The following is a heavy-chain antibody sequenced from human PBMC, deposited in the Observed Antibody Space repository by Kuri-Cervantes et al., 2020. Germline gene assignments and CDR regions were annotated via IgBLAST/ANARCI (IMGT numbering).Heavy chain of an antibody. J-gene: IGHJ4*02. CDR3: ASGEYYFDY. Sequence: ASVKVSCKASGGTFSSFGITWVRQAPGQGLEWMGWINPNSGGTNYAQKFQGRVTMTRDTSISTAYMELSRLRSDDTAVYYCASGEYYFDYWGQGTLVTVSS. V-gene: IGHV1-2*02. D-gene: IGHD2/OR15-2a*01. CDR2: INPNSGGT. CDR1: GGTFSSFG.